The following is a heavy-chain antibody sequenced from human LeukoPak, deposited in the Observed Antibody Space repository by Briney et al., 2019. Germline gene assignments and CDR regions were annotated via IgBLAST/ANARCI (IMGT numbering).Heavy chain of an antibody. J-gene: IGHJ4*02. V-gene: IGHV3-23*01. CDR2: ISGSGGST. D-gene: IGHD3-22*01. CDR1: GFTFSSYG. CDR3: AKDPNDSSGYYGSDY. Sequence: GGSLRLSCAASGFTFSSYGMHWVRQAPGKGLEWVSAISGSGGSTYYADSVKGRFTISRDNSKNTLYLQMNSLRAEDTAVYYCAKDPNDSSGYYGSDYWGQGTLVTVSS.